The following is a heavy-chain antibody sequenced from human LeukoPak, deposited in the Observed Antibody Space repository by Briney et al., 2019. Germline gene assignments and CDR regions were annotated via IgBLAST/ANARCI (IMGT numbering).Heavy chain of an antibody. CDR3: ARDPCLQGFGESWCGLDV. D-gene: IGHD3-10*01. J-gene: IGHJ6*04. Sequence: PGRTLGLSWAASGFTFSSYAMDWVRQAPGKGLEWVAVISYDGSNKYYADSVKGRFTISRDNSKNTLYLQMNSLRAEDTAVYYCARDPCLQGFGESWCGLDVWGKGTTVTVSS. CDR2: ISYDGSNK. V-gene: IGHV3-30*04. CDR1: GFTFSSYA.